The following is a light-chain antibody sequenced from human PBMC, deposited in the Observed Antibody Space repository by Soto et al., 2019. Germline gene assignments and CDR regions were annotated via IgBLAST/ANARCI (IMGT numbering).Light chain of an antibody. V-gene: IGKV1-5*01. CDR2: DAS. Sequence: DIQMTQCLSSRSSCIEDRVTVTWRASQSINAWLAWYQQKPGKAPKLLIYDASSLQSGVPSRFSGSGSGTEFTLTISSLQPDDFATYYCQHYNSYPAAFGQGTKVDIK. CDR1: QSINAW. CDR3: QHYNSYPAA. J-gene: IGKJ1*01.